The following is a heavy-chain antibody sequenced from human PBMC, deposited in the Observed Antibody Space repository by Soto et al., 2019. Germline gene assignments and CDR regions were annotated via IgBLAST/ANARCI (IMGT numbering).Heavy chain of an antibody. V-gene: IGHV1-3*01. CDR2: INAGNGNT. CDR1: GYTFTSYA. D-gene: IGHD6-19*01. J-gene: IGHJ4*02. CDR3: ARSLDRSSGLLFDY. Sequence: ASVKVSCKASGYTFTSYAMHWVRQAPGQRLEWMGWINAGNGNTKYSQKFQGRVTITRDTSASTAYVELSSLRSEDTAVYYCARSLDRSSGLLFDYWGQGTLVTVSS.